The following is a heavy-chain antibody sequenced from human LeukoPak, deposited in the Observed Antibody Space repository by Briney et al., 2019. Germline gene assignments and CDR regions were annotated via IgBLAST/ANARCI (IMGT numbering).Heavy chain of an antibody. D-gene: IGHD4-17*01. Sequence: ASEPLSLTCTVSGGSISSSSYSWSWLLQPPWKGLEWIGYISYSGSANYNPSLKTRVTISIDKSKNQFSLKMTSVTAADTAVYYCARTLRGQNYYGYLDYWGQGTLVTVSS. CDR3: ARTLRGQNYYGYLDY. CDR1: GGSISSSSYS. CDR2: ISYSGSA. J-gene: IGHJ4*02. V-gene: IGHV4-61*05.